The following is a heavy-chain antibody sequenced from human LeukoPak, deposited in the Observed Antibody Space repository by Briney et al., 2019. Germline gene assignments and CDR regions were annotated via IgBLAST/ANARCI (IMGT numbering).Heavy chain of an antibody. D-gene: IGHD3-22*01. CDR1: GFTFSSYA. CDR2: INPNSGGT. Sequence: GGSLRLSCAASGFTFSSYAIHWVRQAPGRGLEWMGWINPNSGGTNYAQNFQGRVTLTRDTSISTAYMELSRLTSDDTAVYYCARDERYDSSGYPFDYWGQGTLVTVSS. CDR3: ARDERYDSSGYPFDY. V-gene: IGHV1-2*02. J-gene: IGHJ4*02.